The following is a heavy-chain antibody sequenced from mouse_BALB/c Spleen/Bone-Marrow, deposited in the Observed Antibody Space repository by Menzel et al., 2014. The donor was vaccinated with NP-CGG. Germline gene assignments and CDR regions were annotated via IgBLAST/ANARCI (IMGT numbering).Heavy chain of an antibody. D-gene: IGHD2-3*01. J-gene: IGHJ4*01. Sequence: QVQLQQSGAELVKPGAPVKLSCKASGYTFTSYWMNWVKQRPGRGLEWIGRIDPSDSETHYNQKFKDKATLTVDKSSSTAYIQLSSLTSEDSAVYYCARALGDGYYYAMGYWGQGTSVTVSS. CDR3: ARALGDGYYYAMGY. V-gene: IGHV1-69*02. CDR1: GYTFTSYW. CDR2: IDPSDSET.